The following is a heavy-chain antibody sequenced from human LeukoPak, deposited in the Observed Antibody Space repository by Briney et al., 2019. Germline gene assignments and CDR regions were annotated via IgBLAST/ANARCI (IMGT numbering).Heavy chain of an antibody. J-gene: IGHJ5*02. CDR1: GGSISSYY. CDR3: ARDRILTGYLNNWFDP. CDR2: IYTSGST. Sequence: SETLSLTCTVSGGSISSYYWSWIRQPPGKGLEWIGRIYTSGSTNYNPSLKSRVTMSVDTSKNQFSLKLSSVTAADTAVYYCARDRILTGYLNNWFDPWGQGTLVTVSS. D-gene: IGHD3-9*01. V-gene: IGHV4-4*07.